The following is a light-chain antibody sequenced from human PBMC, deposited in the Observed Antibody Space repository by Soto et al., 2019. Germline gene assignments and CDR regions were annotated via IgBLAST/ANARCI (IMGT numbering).Light chain of an antibody. V-gene: IGKV1-12*01. CDR3: RQANIFPFP. CDR2: AAS. CDR1: QGISSG. Sequence: DIQMTQSPPPVSASVGDRVTIACRASQGISSGLAWYQQKPGKAPKLLSYAASSLQSGVPSRFNASGSETDFSLPISSLRPEVFSANVCRQANIFPFPFRQGPR. J-gene: IGKJ5*01.